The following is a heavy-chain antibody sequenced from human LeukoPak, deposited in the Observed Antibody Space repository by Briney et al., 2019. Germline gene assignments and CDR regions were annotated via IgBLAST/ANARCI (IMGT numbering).Heavy chain of an antibody. CDR3: AKRYDRSAVLGAFDI. V-gene: IGHV3-23*01. Sequence: GGSLRLSCAASGFTFSSYAMTWVRQAPGKGLEWVSGISGSGGSTYYADSVKGRFTISRDNSKNTLYLQMSSLRAEDSALYYCAKRYDRSAVLGAFDIWGQGTTVTVSS. J-gene: IGHJ3*02. CDR1: GFTFSSYA. CDR2: ISGSGGST. D-gene: IGHD3-22*01.